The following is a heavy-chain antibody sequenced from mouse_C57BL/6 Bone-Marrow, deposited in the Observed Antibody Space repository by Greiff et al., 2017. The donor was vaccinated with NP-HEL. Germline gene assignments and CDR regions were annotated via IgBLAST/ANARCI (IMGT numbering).Heavy chain of an antibody. CDR3: ARGATVRDFDY. Sequence: QVQLQQPGAELVMPGASVKLSCKASGYTFTSYWMHWVKQRPGQGLEWIGEIDPSDSYTNYNQKFKGKSTLTVDKSSSTAYMHLSSLTSEDSAVYYCARGATVRDFDYWGQGTTLTVSS. CDR2: IDPSDSYT. D-gene: IGHD1-1*01. J-gene: IGHJ2*01. CDR1: GYTFTSYW. V-gene: IGHV1-69*01.